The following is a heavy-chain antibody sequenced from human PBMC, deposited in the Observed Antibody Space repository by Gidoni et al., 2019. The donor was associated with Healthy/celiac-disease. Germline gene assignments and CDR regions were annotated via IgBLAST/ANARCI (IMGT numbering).Heavy chain of an antibody. CDR3: AKESSGYDYRDYYFDY. CDR2: ISGSGGST. Sequence: EVQLLESGGGLVQPGGSLRLSCAASGFTFSSYAMGWVRQAPGKGLEWVSAISGSGGSTYYADSVKGRFTISRDNSKNTLYLQMNSLRAEDTAVYYCAKESSGYDYRDYYFDYWGQGTLVTVSS. CDR1: GFTFSSYA. V-gene: IGHV3-23*01. J-gene: IGHJ4*02. D-gene: IGHD5-12*01.